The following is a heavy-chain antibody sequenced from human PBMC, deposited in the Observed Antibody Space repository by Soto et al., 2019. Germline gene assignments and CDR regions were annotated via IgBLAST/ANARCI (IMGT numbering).Heavy chain of an antibody. V-gene: IGHV3-7*03. J-gene: IGHJ3*02. CDR3: AREAYSSSSDAFDI. CDR2: IKQDGSEK. D-gene: IGHD6-6*01. Sequence: GGSLRLSCAASGFTFSSYWMSWVRQAPGKGLEWVANIKQDGSEKYYVDSVKGRFTISRDNAKNSLYLQMNSLRAEDTAVYYCAREAYSSSSDAFDIWGQGTMVTVSS. CDR1: GFTFSSYW.